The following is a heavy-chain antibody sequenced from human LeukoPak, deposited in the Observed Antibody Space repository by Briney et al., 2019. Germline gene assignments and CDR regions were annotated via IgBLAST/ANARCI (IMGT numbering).Heavy chain of an antibody. J-gene: IGHJ4*02. CDR1: GFTFDDYA. CDR2: ISGDGGST. D-gene: IGHD3-9*01. V-gene: IGHV3-43*02. CDR3: AKDIGILTGKIPDY. Sequence: GGSLRLSCAASGFTFDDYAMHWVRQAPGKGLEWVSLISGDGGSTYYADSVKSRFTISRDNSKNSLYLQMNSLRTEDTALYYCAKDIGILTGKIPDYWGQGTLVTVSS.